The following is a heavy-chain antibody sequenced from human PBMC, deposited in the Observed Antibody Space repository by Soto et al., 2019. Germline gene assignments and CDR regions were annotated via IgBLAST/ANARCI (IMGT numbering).Heavy chain of an antibody. Sequence: GGSLRLSCAASGFTVSSNYMSWVRQAPGKGLEWVSVIYSGGSTYYADSVKGRLTISRDNSKNTLYLQMNSLRAEDTAVYYCARDLVGCSGGSCASIYYYYGMDVWGQGTTVTVSS. CDR1: GFTVSSNY. CDR2: IYSGGST. V-gene: IGHV3-53*01. CDR3: ARDLVGCSGGSCASIYYYYGMDV. D-gene: IGHD2-15*01. J-gene: IGHJ6*02.